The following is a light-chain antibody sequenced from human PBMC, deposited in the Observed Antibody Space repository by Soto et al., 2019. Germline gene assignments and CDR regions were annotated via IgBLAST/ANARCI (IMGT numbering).Light chain of an antibody. CDR3: HHYGTSPPT. CDR1: QSVSSSY. V-gene: IGKV3-20*01. J-gene: IGKJ1*01. Sequence: DIVLTQSPGTLSLSPGERATLSCRASQSVSSSYLAWYQQKPGQAPRLLISGASSRATGIPDRFSGSGSGTDFTLTISRLEPEDFAVFYCHHYGTSPPTFGQGTKVDIK. CDR2: GAS.